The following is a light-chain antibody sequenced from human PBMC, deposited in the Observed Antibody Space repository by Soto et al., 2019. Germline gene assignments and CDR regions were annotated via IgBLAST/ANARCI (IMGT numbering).Light chain of an antibody. J-gene: IGLJ2*01. Sequence: QSVLTQPPSVSAAPGQKVTISCSGSTSNIGNNFVSWYQHLPGTAPKLLIYRSDQRPSGVPERFSGSKSGTSASLTISGLRPEDEAQYYCAAYTGNWNGPVFGGGTKLTVL. V-gene: IGLV1-47*01. CDR3: AAYTGNWNGPV. CDR2: RSD. CDR1: TSNIGNNF.